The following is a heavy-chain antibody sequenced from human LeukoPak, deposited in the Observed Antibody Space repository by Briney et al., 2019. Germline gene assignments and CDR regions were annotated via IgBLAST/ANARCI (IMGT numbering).Heavy chain of an antibody. Sequence: GGSLRLSCAASGFTFSSYGMHWVRQAPGKRLEWVAVISYDGSNKYYADSVKGRFTISRDNSKNTLYLQMNSLRAEDTAVYYCAKDQHDSSVDYWGQGTLVTVSS. J-gene: IGHJ4*02. D-gene: IGHD3-22*01. CDR2: ISYDGSNK. V-gene: IGHV3-30*18. CDR1: GFTFSSYG. CDR3: AKDQHDSSVDY.